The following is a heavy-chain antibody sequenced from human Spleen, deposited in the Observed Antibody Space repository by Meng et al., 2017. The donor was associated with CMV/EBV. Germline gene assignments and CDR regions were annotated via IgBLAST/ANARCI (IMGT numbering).Heavy chain of an antibody. CDR2: ISGSVTTTYT. J-gene: IGHJ4*02. CDR1: GFTFRSYS. D-gene: IGHD2-8*01. V-gene: IGHV3-23*01. Sequence: GESLKISCAASGFTFRSYSMNWVRQAPGKGLEWVSTISGSVTTTYTYYADSVRGRFTISRDNSKNTLYLQMNGLRAEDTAVYYCAKVRYCTNGVCYVSSVDYWGQGTLVTVSS. CDR3: AKVRYCTNGVCYVSSVDY.